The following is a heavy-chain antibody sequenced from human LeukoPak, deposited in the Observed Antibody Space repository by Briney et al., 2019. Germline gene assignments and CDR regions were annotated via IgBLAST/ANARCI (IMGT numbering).Heavy chain of an antibody. CDR2: ISGSGGST. J-gene: IGHJ4*02. CDR3: AIPEVEQLVRLGYLWDY. CDR1: GFTFSSYA. V-gene: IGHV3-23*01. Sequence: QPGGSLRLSCAASGFTFSSYAMSWVRQAPGKGLEWVSAISGSGGSTYYADSVKGRFTISRDNSKNTLYLQMNSLRAEDTAVYYCAIPEVEQLVRLGYLWDYWGQGTLVTVSS. D-gene: IGHD6-13*01.